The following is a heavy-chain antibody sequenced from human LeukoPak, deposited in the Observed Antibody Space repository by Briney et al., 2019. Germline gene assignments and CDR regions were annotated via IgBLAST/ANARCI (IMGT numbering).Heavy chain of an antibody. V-gene: IGHV4-59*01. CDR1: GGSFSGYY. CDR3: ARGSPDCSGGSCYATDY. CDR2: IYYSGST. D-gene: IGHD2-15*01. Sequence: SETLSLTCAVYGGSFSGYYWSWIRQPPGKGLEWIGYIYYSGSTNYNPSLKSRVTISVDTSKNQFSLKLSSVTAADTAVYYCARGSPDCSGGSCYATDYWGQGTLVTVSS. J-gene: IGHJ4*02.